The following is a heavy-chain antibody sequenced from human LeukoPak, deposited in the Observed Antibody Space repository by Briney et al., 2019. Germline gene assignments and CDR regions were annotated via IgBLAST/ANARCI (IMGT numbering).Heavy chain of an antibody. V-gene: IGHV1-69*05. D-gene: IGHD3-16*01. CDR2: IIPIFGTA. Sequence: EASVKVSCKASGGTFSSYAISWVRQAPGQGLEWMGGIIPIFGTANYAQKFQGRVTITTDDSTSTAYMELSSLRSEDTAVYYCARERVDDYRRRDYRYRARSFDYWGQGTMVTVSS. J-gene: IGHJ4*03. CDR3: ARERVDDYRRRDYRYRARSFDY. CDR1: GGTFSSYA.